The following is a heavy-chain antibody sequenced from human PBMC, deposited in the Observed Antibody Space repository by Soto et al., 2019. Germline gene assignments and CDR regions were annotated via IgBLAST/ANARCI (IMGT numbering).Heavy chain of an antibody. CDR1: GGSISSYY. J-gene: IGHJ5*02. CDR2: IYYSGST. D-gene: IGHD3-10*01. V-gene: IGHV4-59*01. CDR3: AREALYYYGSGIPGFSWFDP. Sequence: QVQLQESGPGLVKPSETLSLTCTVSGGSISSYYWSWIRQPPGKGLEWIGYIYYSGSTNYNPSLKSRVTISVDTSKNQFSLKLSSVTAADTAVYYCAREALYYYGSGIPGFSWFDPWGQGTLVTVSS.